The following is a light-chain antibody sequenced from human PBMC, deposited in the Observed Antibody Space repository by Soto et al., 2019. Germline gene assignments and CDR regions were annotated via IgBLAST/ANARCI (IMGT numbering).Light chain of an antibody. CDR1: SSDIGDSNY. V-gene: IGLV2-11*01. CDR2: DVT. Sequence: QSALTQPRSVSGSPGQSVTISCTGTSSDIGDSNYVSWYQQHPGKAPKLLIYDVTRRPSGVPDRFSGSKSGNTASLTISGLQAEDEADYFCCSYAGSYTLVFGGATKLTVL. J-gene: IGLJ2*01. CDR3: CSYAGSYTLV.